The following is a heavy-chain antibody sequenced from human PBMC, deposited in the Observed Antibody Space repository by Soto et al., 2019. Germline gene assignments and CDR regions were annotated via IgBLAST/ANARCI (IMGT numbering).Heavy chain of an antibody. J-gene: IGHJ4*02. V-gene: IGHV4-34*01. CDR2: INHSGST. CDR3: ARGRGYFSSTSCYECCATLY. CDR1: GGSFSGYY. Sequence: QVQLQQWGAGLLKPSETLSLTCAVYGGSFSGYYWSWIRQPPGKGLEWIGEINHSGSTNYNPSLKSRVTISVDTSKNQFSLKLSSVTAADTAVYYCARGRGYFSSTSCYECCATLYWGQGTLVTVSS. D-gene: IGHD2-2*01.